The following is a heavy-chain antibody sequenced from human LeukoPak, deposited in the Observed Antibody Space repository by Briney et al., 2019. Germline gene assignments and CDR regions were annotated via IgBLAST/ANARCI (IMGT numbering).Heavy chain of an antibody. V-gene: IGHV1-69*04. J-gene: IGHJ4*02. CDR2: IIPILGIA. CDR1: GGTFSSYA. CDR3: ASPYSSSWYPYYFDY. D-gene: IGHD6-13*01. Sequence: ASVKVSCKASGGTFSSYAISWVRQAPGQGLEWMGRIIPILGIANYAQKFQGRVTITADKSTSTAYIELSSLRSEDTAVYYCASPYSSSWYPYYFDYWGQGTLVTVSS.